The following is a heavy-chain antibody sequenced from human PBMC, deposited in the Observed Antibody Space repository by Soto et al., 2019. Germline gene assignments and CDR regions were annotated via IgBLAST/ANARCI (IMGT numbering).Heavy chain of an antibody. CDR3: VVAAQPYYFDY. J-gene: IGHJ4*02. Sequence: QVQLVQSGAEVKKPGASVKVSCKASGYTFTSYGISWVRQAPGQGLEWMGGISAYNGNTNYAQKLQGRVTMTTDTTTSTAYMALRNLRSDDTAVYYCVVAAQPYYFDYWGQGTVVTVSS. CDR2: ISAYNGNT. CDR1: GYTFTSYG. V-gene: IGHV1-18*01. D-gene: IGHD2-15*01.